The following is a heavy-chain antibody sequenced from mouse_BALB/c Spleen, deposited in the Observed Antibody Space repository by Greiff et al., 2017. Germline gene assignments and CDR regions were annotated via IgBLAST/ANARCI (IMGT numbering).Heavy chain of an antibody. CDR3: ARGGLPYYYAMDY. D-gene: IGHD2-4*01. CDR2: ISSGGSYT. CDR1: GFTFSSYA. J-gene: IGHJ4*01. Sequence: EVKLVESGGGLVKPGGSLKLSCAASGFTFSSYAMSWVRQSPEKRLEWVAEISSGGSYTYYPDTVTGRFTISRDNAKNTLYLEMSSLRSEDTAMYYCARGGLPYYYAMDYWGQGTSVTVSS. V-gene: IGHV5-9-4*01.